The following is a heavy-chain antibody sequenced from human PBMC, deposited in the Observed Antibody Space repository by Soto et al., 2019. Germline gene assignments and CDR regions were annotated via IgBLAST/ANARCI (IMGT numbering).Heavy chain of an antibody. CDR1: GFTFTSYS. Sequence: EVQLLQSGGGLVQPGGSLRLSCAASGFTFTSYSMTWVRQTPGKGLAWVAAVNPGGYSTYYADSVKGRFTISRDNSNKTLYLQMNSLRAEDTAVYYCAKDLRAGSGYDFDYRDQGTLVTVSS. CDR2: VNPGGYST. J-gene: IGHJ4*02. D-gene: IGHD5-12*01. CDR3: AKDLRAGSGYDFDY. V-gene: IGHV3-23*01.